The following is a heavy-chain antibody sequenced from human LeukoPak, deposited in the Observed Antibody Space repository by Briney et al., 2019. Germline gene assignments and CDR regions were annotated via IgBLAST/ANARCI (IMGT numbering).Heavy chain of an antibody. J-gene: IGHJ4*02. CDR1: ADSISSRY. CDR2: IHYSGTT. D-gene: IGHD3-22*01. Sequence: SETLSLTCTVSADSISSRYCSWIRQPPGKGLEWIVYIHYSGTTNYNPSLKSRVTISVDTSKKQFSLKLKSVTAADTAVYYCANLHYVSSGSNFDYWGQGTLVTVSS. V-gene: IGHV4-59*11. CDR3: ANLHYVSSGSNFDY.